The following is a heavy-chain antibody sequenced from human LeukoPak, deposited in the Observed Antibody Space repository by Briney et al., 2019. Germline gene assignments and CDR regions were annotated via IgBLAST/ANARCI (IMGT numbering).Heavy chain of an antibody. D-gene: IGHD3/OR15-3a*01. V-gene: IGHV3-23*01. J-gene: IGHJ6*02. Sequence: GGSLRLSCAASGFTFSSYAMSWVRQAPGKGLEWVAVISGSGGSTYYADSVKGRFTISRDNSKNTLHLQMNNLRAEDTAIYYCAKKRDWIYYHGMDVWGQGTTATVSS. CDR1: GFTFSSYA. CDR3: AKKRDWIYYHGMDV. CDR2: ISGSGGST.